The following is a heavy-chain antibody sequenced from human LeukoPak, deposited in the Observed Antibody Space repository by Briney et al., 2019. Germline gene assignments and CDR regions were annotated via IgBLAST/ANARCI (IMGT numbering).Heavy chain of an antibody. CDR2: ISWNSASI. CDR3: AKDKAPLYSGYDWDLDF. CDR1: GFTFHHYA. V-gene: IGHV3-9*01. J-gene: IGHJ4*02. D-gene: IGHD5-12*01. Sequence: GGSLRLSCAASGFTFHHYAIHWVRQVPGKGLEWVSGISWNSASIGYADSVKGRFTISRDNAKNSVYLQVNSLRAEDTAFYYCAKDKAPLYSGYDWDLDFWGQGTLVTVSS.